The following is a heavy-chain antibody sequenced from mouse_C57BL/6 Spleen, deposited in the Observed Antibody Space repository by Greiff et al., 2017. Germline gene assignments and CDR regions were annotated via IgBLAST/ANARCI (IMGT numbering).Heavy chain of an antibody. J-gene: IGHJ1*03. V-gene: IGHV1-26*01. Sequence: EVQLQQSGPELVKPGASVKISCKASGYTFTDYYMNWVQQSHGKSLEWIGDINPNNGGTSYNQKFKGKATLTVDKSSSTAYMELRSLTSEDSAVYYCARQYGSYFDVWGTGTTVTVSS. CDR3: ARQYGSYFDV. CDR1: GYTFTDYY. D-gene: IGHD1-1*01. CDR2: INPNNGGT.